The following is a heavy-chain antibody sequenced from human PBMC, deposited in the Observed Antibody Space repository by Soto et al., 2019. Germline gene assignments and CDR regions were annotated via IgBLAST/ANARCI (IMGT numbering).Heavy chain of an antibody. J-gene: IGHJ4*02. CDR2: IIPIFGTA. V-gene: IGHV1-69*13. Sequence: SVKVSCKASGGTFSSYAISWVRQAPGQGLEWMGGIIPIFGTANYAQKFQGRVTITADESTSTAYMELSSLRSEDTAVYYCARSLGYFDPFDYWGQGTLVTVSS. D-gene: IGHD3-9*01. CDR1: GGTFSSYA. CDR3: ARSLGYFDPFDY.